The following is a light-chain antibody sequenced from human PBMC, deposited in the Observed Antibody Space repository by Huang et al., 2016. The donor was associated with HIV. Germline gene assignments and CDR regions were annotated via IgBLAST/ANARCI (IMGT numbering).Light chain of an antibody. CDR3: QQYNNWPGT. V-gene: IGKV3-15*01. Sequence: EIVMTQSPATLSVSPGERATLSCRASQSVSSNLAWYQQKPGQAPRLLIYGASTRATGSPARFSGSGSGTEFTLTISSLQSEDVAVYYCQQYNNWPGTFGPGTKVDIK. CDR1: QSVSSN. J-gene: IGKJ3*01. CDR2: GAS.